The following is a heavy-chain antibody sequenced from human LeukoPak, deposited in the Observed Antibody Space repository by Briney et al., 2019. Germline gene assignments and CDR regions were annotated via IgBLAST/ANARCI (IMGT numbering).Heavy chain of an antibody. D-gene: IGHD6-19*01. CDR3: ARDGSGYWFDP. CDR1: GGSISSYY. V-gene: IGHV4-59*01. CDR2: IYYSGST. Sequence: SETLSLTCTVSGGSISSYYWSWLRQPPGKGLEWIGYIYYSGSTNYNPSLKSRVTISVDTSKNQFSLKLSSVTAADTAVYYCARDGSGYWFDPWGQGTLVTVSS. J-gene: IGHJ5*02.